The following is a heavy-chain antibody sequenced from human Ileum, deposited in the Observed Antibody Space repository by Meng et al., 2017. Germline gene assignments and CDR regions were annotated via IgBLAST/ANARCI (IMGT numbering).Heavy chain of an antibody. Sequence: QVQLQEAGPRRGKPSQTLSLTCTFSGGSISSGDYYWSWVRQSPGKGPEWIGYILSNGNTYSNPSLRGRLMISIDTSKNQFSLKLSSVTAADTAVYYCARAPKYCTNAVCSRPLDSWGQGTLVTVSS. V-gene: IGHV4-30-4*01. CDR1: GGSISSGDYY. D-gene: IGHD2-8*01. J-gene: IGHJ4*02. CDR2: ILSNGNT. CDR3: ARAPKYCTNAVCSRPLDS.